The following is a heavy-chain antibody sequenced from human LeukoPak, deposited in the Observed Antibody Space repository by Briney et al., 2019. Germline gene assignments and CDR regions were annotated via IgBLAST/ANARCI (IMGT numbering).Heavy chain of an antibody. CDR3: ARDPPGYCDILTGYPNQDFDY. CDR2: ISSSSSYI. Sequence: PGGSLRLSCAASGFTFSSYSMNWVRQAPGKGLEWVSSISSSSSYIYYADSVKGRFTISRDNAKSSLYLQMNSLRAEDTAVYYCARDPPGYCDILTGYPNQDFDYWGQGTLVTVSS. V-gene: IGHV3-21*01. J-gene: IGHJ4*02. CDR1: GFTFSSYS. D-gene: IGHD3-9*01.